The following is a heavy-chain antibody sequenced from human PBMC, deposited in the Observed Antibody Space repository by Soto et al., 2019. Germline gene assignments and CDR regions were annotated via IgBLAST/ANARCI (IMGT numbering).Heavy chain of an antibody. CDR3: AHTPRLQLRADGDRRDAFDI. Sequence: QITLKESGPTLVKPTQTLTLACTFSGFSLRASGFGVGWIRQPPGKAPEWLAVIYWDEQKRYSPSLESRLTVTKDTPGTQVVLTMTNLDPLDTGTYFCAHTPRLQLRADGDRRDAFDIWGQGTTVTVSS. D-gene: IGHD2-21*01. J-gene: IGHJ3*02. V-gene: IGHV2-5*02. CDR1: GFSLRASGFG. CDR2: IYWDEQK.